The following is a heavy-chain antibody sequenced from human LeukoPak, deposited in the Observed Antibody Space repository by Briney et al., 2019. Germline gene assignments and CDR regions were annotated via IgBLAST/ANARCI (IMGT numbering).Heavy chain of an antibody. Sequence: SVKVSCKASGGTFSSYAISWVRQAPGQGLEWMGGIIPIFGTANYAQKFQGRVTITAGKSTSTAYMELSSLRSEDTAVYYCGLLRYFDWFPRANFDYWGQGTLVTVSS. CDR1: GGTFSSYA. J-gene: IGHJ4*02. V-gene: IGHV1-69*06. D-gene: IGHD3-9*01. CDR2: IIPIFGTA. CDR3: GLLRYFDWFPRANFDY.